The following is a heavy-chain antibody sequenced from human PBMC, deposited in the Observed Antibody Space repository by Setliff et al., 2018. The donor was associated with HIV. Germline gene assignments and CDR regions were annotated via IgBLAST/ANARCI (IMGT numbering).Heavy chain of an antibody. D-gene: IGHD4-4*01. Sequence: GGSLRLSCAASGFTFRNYAMHWVRQAPGKGLEWVGVISYDGSNQYYADSVKGRFTISRDNAKNSLYLQMNSLRAEDTAVYYCARDDSNYRQHGMDVWGQGTTVTVSS. CDR1: GFTFRNYA. V-gene: IGHV3-30*04. CDR2: ISYDGSNQ. J-gene: IGHJ6*02. CDR3: ARDDSNYRQHGMDV.